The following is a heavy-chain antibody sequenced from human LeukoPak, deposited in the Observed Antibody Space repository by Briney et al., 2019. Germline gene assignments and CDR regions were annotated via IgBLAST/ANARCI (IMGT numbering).Heavy chain of an antibody. CDR3: ARREDIVATNYFDY. Sequence: SETLSLTCTVSGGSISSYYWSWIRQPPGKGLEWIGYIYYSGSTNYNPSLKSRVTISVDTSKNQFSLRLTSVTAADTAVYYCARREDIVATNYFDYWGQGTLVTVSS. V-gene: IGHV4-59*12. CDR1: GGSISSYY. CDR2: IYYSGST. D-gene: IGHD5-12*01. J-gene: IGHJ4*02.